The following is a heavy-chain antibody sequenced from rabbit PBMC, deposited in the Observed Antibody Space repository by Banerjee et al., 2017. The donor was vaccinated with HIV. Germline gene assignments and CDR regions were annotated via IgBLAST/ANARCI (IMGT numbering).Heavy chain of an antibody. J-gene: IGHJ4*01. V-gene: IGHV1S45*01. Sequence: QQQLEESGGGLVKPGGTLTLTCKASGIDFSSLYYMCWVRQAPGKGLEWIACIYAGSNDKTYYASWAKGRFTISKTSSTTVTLQMTSLTAADTATYFCARGISDYHYFNLWGQGTLVTVS. D-gene: IGHD2-1*01. CDR2: IYAGSNDKT. CDR3: ARGISDYHYFNL. CDR1: GIDFSSLYY.